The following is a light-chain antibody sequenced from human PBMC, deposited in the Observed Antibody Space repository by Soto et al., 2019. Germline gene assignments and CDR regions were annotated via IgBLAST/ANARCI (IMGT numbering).Light chain of an antibody. CDR2: DAS. CDR1: QSMISW. Sequence: DIQMTMSLFTLSASVVEIVKINFLASQSMISWLAWDQPKPGKAPKLLIYDASSLESGVPSRFSGSGSGTEFTLTISRLQPEDFATYYCLQDYNYPWKCGQGTTG. CDR3: LQDYNYPWK. V-gene: IGKV1-5*01. J-gene: IGKJ1*01.